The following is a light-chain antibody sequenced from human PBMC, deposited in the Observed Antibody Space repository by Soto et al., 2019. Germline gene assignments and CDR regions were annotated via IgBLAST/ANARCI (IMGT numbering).Light chain of an antibody. Sequence: QSVLTQPASVSGSPGQSITISCTGTSSDVGGYVSWYQQHPGKAPKLMIYEVTDRPSGVSSRFSGSMSGNTASLTISGLQAEDEADYYCGSYTSSSTYVFGSATKLTVL. CDR3: GSYTSSSTYV. CDR2: EVT. J-gene: IGLJ1*01. V-gene: IGLV2-14*01. CDR1: SSDVGGY.